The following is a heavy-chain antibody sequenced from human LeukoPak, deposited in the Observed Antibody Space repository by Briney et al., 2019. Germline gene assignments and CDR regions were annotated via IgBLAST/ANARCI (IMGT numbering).Heavy chain of an antibody. V-gene: IGHV4-39*02. J-gene: IGHJ4*02. D-gene: IGHD4-17*01. CDR2: VYYTGST. CDR1: GGSISSSSYF. CDR3: AREAAGDYVWAGGSLLD. Sequence: SETLSLTCTVSGGSISSSSYFWGWIRQTPGKGLEWIGSVYYTGSTYYNPSLKSRVTQSVDTSKNQFSLKLNSVTAADTAVYYCAREAAGDYVWAGGSLLDWGQGTLVTVSS.